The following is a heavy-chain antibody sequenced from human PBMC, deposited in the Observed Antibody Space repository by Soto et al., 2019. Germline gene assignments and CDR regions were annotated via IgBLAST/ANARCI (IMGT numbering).Heavy chain of an antibody. CDR2: TYYLGST. Sequence: QVQLQESGPGLVKPSETLSLTSTVSGGSVSPGSYYWSWIRQPPGKGLRWFGYTYYLGSTIYNPSLKSRVNISVDTSKNQFSLKLSSVTAADTAVYYCARDSRPLWFGELFHTEQQYTWFDPWGQVTLVTVSS. D-gene: IGHD3-10*01. V-gene: IGHV4-61*01. CDR1: GGSVSPGSYY. CDR3: ARDSRPLWFGELFHTEQQYTWFDP. J-gene: IGHJ5*02.